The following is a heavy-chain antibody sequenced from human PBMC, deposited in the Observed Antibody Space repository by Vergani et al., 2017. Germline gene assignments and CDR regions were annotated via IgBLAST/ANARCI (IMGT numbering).Heavy chain of an antibody. J-gene: IGHJ4*02. CDR2: ISYDGSNK. CDR3: AKDISYYDSSGRGGVFVY. CDR1: GFTFSSYG. Sequence: QVQLVESGGGVVQPGRSLRLSCAASGFTFSSYGMHWVRQAPGKGLEWVAVISYDGSNKYYADSVKGRFTISRDNSKSTLYLQINSLRAEDTAVYYCAKDISYYDSSGRGGVFVYWGQGTLVTVSS. V-gene: IGHV3-30*18. D-gene: IGHD3-22*01.